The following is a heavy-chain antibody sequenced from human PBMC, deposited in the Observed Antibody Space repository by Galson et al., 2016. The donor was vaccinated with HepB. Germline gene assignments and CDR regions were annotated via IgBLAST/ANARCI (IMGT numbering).Heavy chain of an antibody. Sequence: SLRLSCAASGFTFSSYAMNWVRQAPGKGLEWVSAISGSGSSTYYADSVKGRFTISRDNAKNSLYLQMNSLRGEDTAVYYCARGRGVDVWGQGTTVTVSS. J-gene: IGHJ6*02. CDR2: ISGSGSST. CDR3: ARGRGVDV. CDR1: GFTFSSYA. V-gene: IGHV3-23*01.